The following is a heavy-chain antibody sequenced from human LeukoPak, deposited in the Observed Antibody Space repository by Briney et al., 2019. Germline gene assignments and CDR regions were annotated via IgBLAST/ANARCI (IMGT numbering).Heavy chain of an antibody. Sequence: GGSLRLSCAASGFIFSDYGMNWVRQAQGKGLEWISYISSGSSDIFYADSVKGRFTISRDNAKSSLFLQMSSLRGEDTAVYYCASGYDFSSGSKRGFDNWGQGTLVIVSS. J-gene: IGHJ4*02. CDR2: ISSGSSDI. CDR3: ASGYDFSSGSKRGFDN. V-gene: IGHV3-48*01. D-gene: IGHD3-3*01. CDR1: GFIFSDYG.